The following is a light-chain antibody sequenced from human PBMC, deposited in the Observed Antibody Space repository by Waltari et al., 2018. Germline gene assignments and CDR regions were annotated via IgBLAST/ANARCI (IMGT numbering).Light chain of an antibody. J-gene: IGLJ2*01. V-gene: IGLV1-36*01. CDR1: SSNIGNNA. Sequence: HSVLTQPPSVSAAPGQRVTISCSGSSSNIGNNAVNWYQQLPGKAPKLLILHDDLLTSGVSDRFSGSKSGTSASLAISGLQSEDEADYYCAAWDDSLSGHVVFGGGTKLTVL. CDR2: HDD. CDR3: AAWDDSLSGHVV.